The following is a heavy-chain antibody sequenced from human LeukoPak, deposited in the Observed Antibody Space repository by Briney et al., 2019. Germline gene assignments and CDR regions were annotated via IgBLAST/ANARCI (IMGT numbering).Heavy chain of an antibody. CDR3: ARVGSGYYFDY. V-gene: IGHV4-31*03. J-gene: IGHJ4*02. Sequence: PSETLPLTCTVSGGSISSGGYYWSWIRQHPGKGPEWIGYIYYSGSTYHNPSLKSRVTISVDTSKNQFSLKLSSVTAADTAVYYCARVGSGYYFDYWGQGTLVTVSS. CDR2: IYYSGST. CDR1: GGSISSGGYY. D-gene: IGHD3-22*01.